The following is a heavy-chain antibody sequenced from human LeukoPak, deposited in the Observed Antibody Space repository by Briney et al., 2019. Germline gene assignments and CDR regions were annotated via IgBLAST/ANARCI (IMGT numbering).Heavy chain of an antibody. Sequence: GESLKISCQGSGYSFTTYWIAWVRQRPGKGLEWMGMIYNGDPDIRYSPSFQGQVTFSVDKSISTAYLQWSSLEASDTAIYYCARHGNWGPLDLWGQGTLVTVSS. CDR3: ARHGNWGPLDL. V-gene: IGHV5-51*01. CDR1: GYSFTTYW. D-gene: IGHD3-16*01. J-gene: IGHJ5*02. CDR2: IYNGDPDI.